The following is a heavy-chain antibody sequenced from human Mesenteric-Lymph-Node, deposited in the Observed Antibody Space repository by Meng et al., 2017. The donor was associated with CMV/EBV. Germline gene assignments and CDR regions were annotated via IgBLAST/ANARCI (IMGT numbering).Heavy chain of an antibody. CDR1: ASVSSVDYY. J-gene: IGHJ6*02. Sequence: SETLSLTCSGASVSSVDYYWSWIRQAPGRGLEWLGYIYQRGRTNYNPSLKSRVTISADMSKNQFSLKLTSVTAADTGMYYCARGGGTPPYYGLDVWGPGTTVTVSS. D-gene: IGHD2-15*01. V-gene: IGHV4-61*08. CDR2: IYQRGRT. CDR3: ARGGGTPPYYGLDV.